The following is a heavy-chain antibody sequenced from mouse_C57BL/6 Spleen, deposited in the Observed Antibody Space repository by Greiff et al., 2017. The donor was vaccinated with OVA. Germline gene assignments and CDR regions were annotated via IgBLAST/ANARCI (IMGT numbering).Heavy chain of an antibody. V-gene: IGHV1-76*01. J-gene: IGHJ2*01. CDR2: IYPGSGNT. Sequence: QVQLKQSGAELVRPGASVKLSCKASGYTFTDYYINWVKQRPGQGLEWIARIYPGSGNTYYNEKFKGKATLTAEKSSSTAYMQLSSLTSEDSAVYFCARYASSGYEDWGQGTTLTVSS. CDR3: ARYASSGYED. CDR1: GYTFTDYY. D-gene: IGHD3-2*02.